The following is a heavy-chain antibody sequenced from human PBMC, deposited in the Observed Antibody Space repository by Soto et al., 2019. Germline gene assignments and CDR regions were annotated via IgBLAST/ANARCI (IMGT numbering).Heavy chain of an antibody. D-gene: IGHD3-22*01. V-gene: IGHV1-18*01. CDR2: ISAYNGNT. CDR1: GYTFTSYG. CDR3: ARVAEAYDSSGYYWYFDY. J-gene: IGHJ4*02. Sequence: ASVKVSCKASGYTFTSYGISWVRQAPGQGLEWMGWISAYNGNTNYAQKLQGRVTMTTDTSTSTAYMELRSLRSDDTAVYYCARVAEAYDSSGYYWYFDYWGQGTLVTVS.